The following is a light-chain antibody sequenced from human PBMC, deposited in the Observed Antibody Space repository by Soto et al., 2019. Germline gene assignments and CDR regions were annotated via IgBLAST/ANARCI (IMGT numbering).Light chain of an antibody. J-gene: IGKJ4*01. Sequence: DIQMTQSPFSLSASVGDRVTITCRASQSISSYLNWYQQKPGKPPKLLIYAAVSLQSGIPSRFRGSGSGTEFPLTISSLQPEDFATYSCQQLASYPIGTFGGGTKV. CDR2: AAV. V-gene: IGKV1-9*01. CDR3: QQLASYPIGT. CDR1: QSISSY.